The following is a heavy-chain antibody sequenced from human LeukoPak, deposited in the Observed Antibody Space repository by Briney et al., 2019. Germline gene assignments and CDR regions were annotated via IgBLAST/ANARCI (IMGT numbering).Heavy chain of an antibody. CDR3: AKARRDGYNSFDY. Sequence: GGSLRLSCAASGFTFSSDAMSWVRQAPGKGLEWVSAISGSGGSTSYADSVKGRFTISRDNSKNTLYLQMNSLRAEDTAVYYCAKARRDGYNSFDYWGQGTLVTVSS. V-gene: IGHV3-23*01. J-gene: IGHJ4*02. D-gene: IGHD5-24*01. CDR1: GFTFSSDA. CDR2: ISGSGGST.